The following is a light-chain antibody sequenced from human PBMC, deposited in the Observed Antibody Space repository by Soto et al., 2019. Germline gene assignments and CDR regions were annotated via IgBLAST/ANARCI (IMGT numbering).Light chain of an antibody. V-gene: IGLV1-47*01. J-gene: IGLJ3*02. CDR2: RNN. CDR3: AAWDDSLSGWV. Sequence: QPVLTQPPSASGTPGQRVTISCSGSSSNIGSNYVYWYQQLPGTAPKLLIYRNNQRPSGAPDRFSGSKSGTSASLAISGLRSEDEADYYCAAWDDSLSGWVFGGGTKVTVL. CDR1: SSNIGSNY.